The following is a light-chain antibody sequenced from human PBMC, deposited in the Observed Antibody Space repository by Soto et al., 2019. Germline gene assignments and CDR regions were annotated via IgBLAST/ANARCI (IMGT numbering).Light chain of an antibody. Sequence: DIQMTQSPSTLSASEGDRVTITCRASQTITGSLAWYQKKPGKAPKLLIHRASDLESGVPSRFSGSGSGTEFTLTISSLQPDDVATYYCQQYRAFPTFGPGTKLEIK. CDR2: RAS. CDR3: QQYRAFPT. V-gene: IGKV1-5*03. J-gene: IGKJ2*01. CDR1: QTITGS.